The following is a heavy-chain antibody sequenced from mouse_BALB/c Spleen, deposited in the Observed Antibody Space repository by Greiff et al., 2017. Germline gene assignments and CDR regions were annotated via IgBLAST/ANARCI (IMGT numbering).Heavy chain of an antibody. J-gene: IGHJ2*01. CDR1: GFTFSSYA. D-gene: IGHD2-4*01. CDR3: ARHDYYFDY. CDR2: ISSGGSYT. Sequence: EVQLVESGGGLVKPGGSLKLSCAASGFTFSSYAMSWVRQSPEKRLEWVAEISSGGSYTYYPDTVTGRFTISRDNAKNTLYLEMSSLRSEDTAMYYCARHDYYFDYWGQGTTLTVSS. V-gene: IGHV5-9-4*01.